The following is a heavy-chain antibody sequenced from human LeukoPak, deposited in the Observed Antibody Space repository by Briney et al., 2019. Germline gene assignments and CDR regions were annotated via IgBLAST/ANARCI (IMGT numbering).Heavy chain of an antibody. CDR2: INPNSGGT. CDR3: ARVPRQLLPTYYFDY. CDR1: GYTFTGYY. Sequence: ASVKVSCKASGYTFTGYYMHWVRQAPGQGLEWMGWINPNSGGTNYAQKFQGRVTMTRDTSISTAYMELSRLRSDDTAVYYCARVPRQLLPTYYFDYWGQGTLVTVSS. V-gene: IGHV1-2*02. D-gene: IGHD2-15*01. J-gene: IGHJ4*02.